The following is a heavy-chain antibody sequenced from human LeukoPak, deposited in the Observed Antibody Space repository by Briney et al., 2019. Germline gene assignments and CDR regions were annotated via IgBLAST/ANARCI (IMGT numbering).Heavy chain of an antibody. D-gene: IGHD2-21*02. CDR3: ARGGYCGGDCYFYY. V-gene: IGHV4-34*01. CDR2: INHSGST. Sequence: SETLSLTCAVYGGSFSGYYWSWIRQPPGKGLEWIGEINHSGSTNYNPSPKSRVTISVDTSKNQFSLKLSSVTAADTAVYYCARGGYCGGDCYFYYWGQGTLVTVSS. CDR1: GGSFSGYY. J-gene: IGHJ4*02.